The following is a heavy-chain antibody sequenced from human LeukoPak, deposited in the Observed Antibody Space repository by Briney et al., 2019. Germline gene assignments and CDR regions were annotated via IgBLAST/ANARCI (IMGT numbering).Heavy chain of an antibody. Sequence: KTSETLSLTCAVYGGSFSGYYWSWIRQPPGKGLEWIGEINHSGSTNYNPSLKSRVTISVDTSKNQFSLKLSSVTAADTAVYYCARGLCGAHRGYYYYYMDVWGKGTTVTVSS. CDR1: GGSFSGYY. V-gene: IGHV4-34*01. CDR3: ARGLCGAHRGYYYYYMDV. D-gene: IGHD3-16*01. CDR2: INHSGST. J-gene: IGHJ6*03.